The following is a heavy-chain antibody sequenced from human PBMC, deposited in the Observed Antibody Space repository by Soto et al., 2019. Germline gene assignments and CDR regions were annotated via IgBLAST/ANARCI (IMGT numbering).Heavy chain of an antibody. CDR1: GYTFTSYD. V-gene: IGHV1-8*01. CDR2: MNPNSGNT. CDR3: ARGPFSSRITIFGVVRREYYFDY. Sequence: ASVKVSCKASGYTFTSYDINWVRQATGQGLEWMGWMNPNSGNTGYAQKFQGRVTMTRNTSIGTAYMELSSLRSEDTAVYYCARGPFSSRITIFGVVRREYYFDYWGQGTLVTVSS. J-gene: IGHJ4*02. D-gene: IGHD3-3*01.